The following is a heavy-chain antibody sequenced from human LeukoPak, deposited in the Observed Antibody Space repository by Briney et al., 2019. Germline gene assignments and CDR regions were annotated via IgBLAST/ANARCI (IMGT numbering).Heavy chain of an antibody. CDR3: ATNSGTPPRYMGV. CDR1: GFTFSSYA. V-gene: IGHV3-23*01. CDR2: ISGSGGST. D-gene: IGHD1-26*01. J-gene: IGHJ6*03. Sequence: GGSLRLSCAASGFTFSSYAMSWVRQAPGKGLEWVSAISGSGGSTYYADSVKGRFTVSRDNSKNMLYLQMNSLRDEDTAVYYCATNSGTPPRYMGVWGKGTTVSVSS.